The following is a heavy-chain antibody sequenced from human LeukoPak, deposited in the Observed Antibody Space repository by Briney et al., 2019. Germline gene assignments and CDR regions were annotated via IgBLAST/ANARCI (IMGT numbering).Heavy chain of an antibody. J-gene: IGHJ6*02. V-gene: IGHV3-21*01. Sequence: GGSLRLSCAASGFTFSSYSMNWVREAPGKGLAWLSSISSSSSYIYYADSVKGRFTISRDNAKNSLYLQMNSLRAEDTAVYYCARDEQADSTPDGMDVWGQGTTVTVSS. CDR2: ISSSSSYI. CDR1: GFTFSSYS. CDR3: ARDEQADSTPDGMDV. D-gene: IGHD2-15*01.